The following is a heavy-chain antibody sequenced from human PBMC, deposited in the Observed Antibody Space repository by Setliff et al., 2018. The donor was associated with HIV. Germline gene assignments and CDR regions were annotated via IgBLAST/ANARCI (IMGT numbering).Heavy chain of an antibody. V-gene: IGHV4-4*08. CDR2: IHTSGTT. Sequence: SETLSLTCTVSGDSSSNDYWTWVRQPPGKGLEWIGNIHTSGTTKYNPSLESRAAISVDTSKNQISLKLSSVTAADTAVYYCASLDGSESPYIYYYYMDVWGEGTAVTAP. D-gene: IGHD3-10*01. CDR1: GDSSSNDY. CDR3: ASLDGSESPYIYYYYMDV. J-gene: IGHJ6*03.